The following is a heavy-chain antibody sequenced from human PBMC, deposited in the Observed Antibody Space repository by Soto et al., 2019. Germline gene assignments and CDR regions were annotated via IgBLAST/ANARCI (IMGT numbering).Heavy chain of an antibody. V-gene: IGHV3-7*01. J-gene: IGHJ4*02. CDR3: XXXXESWIWGSYRTYYFDY. CDR1: GFTFSSYW. D-gene: IGHD3-16*02. CDR2: IKQDGSEK. Sequence: EEQLVESGGGLVQPGGSLRLSCAASGFTFSSYWMSWVRQAPGKGLEWVANIKQDGSEKYYVDSVKGRFTISRDNAKNSLYLXXXSLXXXXTXVXXCXXXXESWIWGSYRTYYFDYWGRGTLVTVSS.